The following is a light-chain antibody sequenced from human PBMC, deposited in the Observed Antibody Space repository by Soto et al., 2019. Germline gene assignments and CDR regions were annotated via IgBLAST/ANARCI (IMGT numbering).Light chain of an antibody. J-gene: IGKJ2*01. CDR3: QKYDSAPHT. Sequence: DIQMTQSPSSLSASVGDTVTITCRASQAISNNLAWYQQKPGKAPQLLIYGASTLQSGVPSRFSGSRSGTDFTLSISGLQPEDVATYYCQKYDSAPHTFGQGTKLEIK. CDR1: QAISNN. V-gene: IGKV1-27*01. CDR2: GAS.